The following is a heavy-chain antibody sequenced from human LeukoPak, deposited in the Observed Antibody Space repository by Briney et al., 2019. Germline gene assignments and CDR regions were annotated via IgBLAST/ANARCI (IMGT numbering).Heavy chain of an antibody. J-gene: IGHJ4*02. D-gene: IGHD5-24*01. V-gene: IGHV3-48*01. CDR2: ISSDSNTI. CDR1: GFTFSSYS. CDR3: ARARWLQFKDYFDS. Sequence: GGSLRLSCAGSGFTFSSYSMNWVRQAPGKGLEWLSYISSDSNTIYYADSLKGRFTVSRDNAKNSLYLQMNSLRAEDTAVYYCARARWLQFKDYFDSWGQGTLVTVSS.